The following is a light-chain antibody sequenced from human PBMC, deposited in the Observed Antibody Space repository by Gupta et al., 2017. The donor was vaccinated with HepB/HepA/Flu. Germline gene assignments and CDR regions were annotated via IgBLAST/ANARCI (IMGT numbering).Light chain of an antibody. Sequence: QPGLTQPPSASGTPGQSVTISCSESRSTIGSNYVYWFKQLPGTAPKLVAYKGNQRPSGVPGRISGSKSDTSASLAISGLRSEDEADYYCAAWDDSLSGYVFGTGTTVTVL. CDR3: AAWDDSLSGYV. CDR2: KGN. V-gene: IGLV1-47*01. J-gene: IGLJ1*01. CDR1: RSTIGSNY.